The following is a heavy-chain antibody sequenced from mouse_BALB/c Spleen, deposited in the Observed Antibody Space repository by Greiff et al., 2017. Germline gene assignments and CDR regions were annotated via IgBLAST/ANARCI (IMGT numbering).Heavy chain of an antibody. V-gene: IGHV5-6-2*01. CDR3: ARDQGNSAWFAY. CDR2: INSNGGST. D-gene: IGHD2-1*01. J-gene: IGHJ3*01. CDR1: GFTFSSYY. Sequence: EVQVVESGGGLVKLGGSLKLSCAASGFTFSSYYMSWVRQTPEKRLELVAAINSNGGSTYYPDTVKGRFTISRDNAKNTLYLQMSSLKSEDTALYYCARDQGNSAWFAYWGQGTLVTVSA.